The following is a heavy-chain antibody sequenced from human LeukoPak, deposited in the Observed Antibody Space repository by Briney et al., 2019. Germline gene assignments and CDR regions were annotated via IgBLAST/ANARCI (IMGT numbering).Heavy chain of an antibody. Sequence: SETLSLTCTVSGGSINNNNYYWGWIRQPPGKGLEWIGSIYYSGSTYYNPSLKSRVTISVETSKDQFSLKLSSVTAADTAVYYCARVIAAAGTGFGDYWGQGTLVTVSS. V-gene: IGHV4-39*07. CDR3: ARVIAAAGTGFGDY. CDR1: GGSINNNNYY. CDR2: IYYSGST. J-gene: IGHJ4*02. D-gene: IGHD6-13*01.